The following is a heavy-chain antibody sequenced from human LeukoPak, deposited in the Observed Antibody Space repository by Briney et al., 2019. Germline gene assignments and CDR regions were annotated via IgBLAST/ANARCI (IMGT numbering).Heavy chain of an antibody. CDR1: GGSISSYY. CDR3: ARSSPTNWFDP. CDR2: IYHSGST. V-gene: IGHV4-59*12. D-gene: IGHD5-24*01. Sequence: SETLSLTCTVSGGSISSYYWSWIRQPPGKGLEWIGYIYHSGSTYYNPSLKSRVTISVDRSKNQFSLKLSSVTAADTAVYYCARSSPTNWFDPWGQGTLVAVSS. J-gene: IGHJ5*02.